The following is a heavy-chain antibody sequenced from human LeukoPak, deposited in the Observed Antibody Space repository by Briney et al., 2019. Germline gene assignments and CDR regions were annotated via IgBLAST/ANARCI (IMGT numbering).Heavy chain of an antibody. Sequence: TGGSLRLSCSASGFTFSAFSMNWVRQTPGKGLQWVASINSASTHIFYAESVKGRFTISRDNANNSVFLQMSGLTDEDTCLYYCARDLLWKGLSPIGKFWSWGLGTVVTVSS. CDR3: ARDLLWKGLSPIGKFWS. J-gene: IGHJ3*01. V-gene: IGHV3-21*01. CDR1: GFTFSAFS. CDR2: INSASTHI. D-gene: IGHD3-3*01.